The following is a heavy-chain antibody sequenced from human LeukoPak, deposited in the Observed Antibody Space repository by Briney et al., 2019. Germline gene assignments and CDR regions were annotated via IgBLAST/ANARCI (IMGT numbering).Heavy chain of an antibody. CDR2: INHSGST. CDR3: ASLRRDCSSTSCYGDPYFDY. CDR1: GGSFSGYY. V-gene: IGHV4-34*01. Sequence: SEILSLTCAVYGGSFSGYYWSWIRQPPGKGLEWIGEINHSGSTNYNPSLKSRVTISVDTSKNQFSLKLSSVTAADTAVYYCASLRRDCSSTSCYGDPYFDYWGQGTLVTVSS. J-gene: IGHJ4*02. D-gene: IGHD2-2*01.